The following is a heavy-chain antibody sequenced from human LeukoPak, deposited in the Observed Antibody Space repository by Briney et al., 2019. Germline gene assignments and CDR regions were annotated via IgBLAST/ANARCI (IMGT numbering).Heavy chain of an antibody. CDR1: GYTFTGYY. J-gene: IGHJ4*02. CDR3: ARVGGSGSYPEPNFDY. D-gene: IGHD3-10*01. Sequence: ASVTVSCKASGYTFTGYYMHWVRQAPGQGLEWMGWINPNSGGTNYAQKFQGRVTMTRDTSISTAYMELSRLRSDDTAVYYCARVGGSGSYPEPNFDYWGQGTLVTVSS. CDR2: INPNSGGT. V-gene: IGHV1-2*02.